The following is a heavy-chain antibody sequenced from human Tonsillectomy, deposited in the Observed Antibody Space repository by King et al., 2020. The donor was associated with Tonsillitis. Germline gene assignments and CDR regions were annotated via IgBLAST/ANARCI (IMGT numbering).Heavy chain of an antibody. CDR3: ASPSGYDFGDAFDI. J-gene: IGHJ3*02. D-gene: IGHD5-12*01. V-gene: IGHV4-34*01. Sequence: VQLQQWGAGLLKPSETLSLTCAVYGGSFSGYYWSWIRQPPGKGLEWIGEINHSGSTNYNPSLKSRVTISVDTSKNQFSLKLSSVTAADTAVYYCASPSGYDFGDAFDIWGQGTMVTVSS. CDR2: INHSGST. CDR1: GGSFSGYY.